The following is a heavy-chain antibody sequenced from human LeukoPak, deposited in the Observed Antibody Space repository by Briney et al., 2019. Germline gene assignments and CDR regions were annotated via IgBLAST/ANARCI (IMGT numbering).Heavy chain of an antibody. CDR2: INHSGST. J-gene: IGHJ4*02. D-gene: IGHD6-13*01. CDR3: ARGGKRYSSSWRPPAYFDY. Sequence: SETLSLTCAVYCGSSSGYYWSLRRAPPRGGVEWGGDINHSGSTNYNPSLKSRVTISGDTSENQFSLKLSCVTAADTAVYYCARGGKRYSSSWRPPAYFDYWGQGALVTVSS. V-gene: IGHV4-34*01. CDR1: CGSSSGYY.